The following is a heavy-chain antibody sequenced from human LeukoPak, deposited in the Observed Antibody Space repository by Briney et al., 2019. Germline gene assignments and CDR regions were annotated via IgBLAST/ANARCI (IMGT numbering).Heavy chain of an antibody. CDR2: IRYDGSNK. V-gene: IGHV3-30*02. CDR3: ARDSYYSSGWSGGAFDI. CDR1: GFTFSSYG. Sequence: GGSLRLSCAASGFTFSSYGMHWVRQAPGKGLEWVAFIRYDGSNKYYADSVKGRFTISRDNSKNSLYLQMNSLRAEDTAVYYCARDSYYSSGWSGGAFDIWGQGTMVTVSS. D-gene: IGHD6-19*01. J-gene: IGHJ3*02.